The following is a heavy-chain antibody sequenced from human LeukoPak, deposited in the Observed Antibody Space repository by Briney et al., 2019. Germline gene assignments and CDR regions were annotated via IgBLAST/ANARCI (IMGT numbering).Heavy chain of an antibody. CDR1: GFTFSSYS. CDR2: ISSSSSYI. CDR3: VIDAGSTYYFDY. D-gene: IGHD3-10*01. Sequence: GGSLRLSCAASGFTFSSYSMNWVRQAPGKGLEWVSSISSSSSYIYYAYSVKGRFTISRDNAKNSLYLQMNRLRADDPDVYYCVIDAGSTYYFDYCGQGTLVTV. J-gene: IGHJ4*02. V-gene: IGHV3-21*01.